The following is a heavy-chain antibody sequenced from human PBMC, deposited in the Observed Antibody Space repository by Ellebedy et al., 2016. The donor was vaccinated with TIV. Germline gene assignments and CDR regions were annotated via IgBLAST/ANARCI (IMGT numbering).Heavy chain of an antibody. CDR3: ARVSYSGSYYNDY. Sequence: GESLKISCAASGFTVSSNYMSWIRQAPGKGLEWVSYISSSGSTIYYADSVKGRFTISRDNAKNSLYLQMNSLRAEDTAVYYCARVSYSGSYYNDYWGQGTLVTVSS. D-gene: IGHD1-26*01. J-gene: IGHJ4*02. CDR1: GFTVSSNY. V-gene: IGHV3-11*04. CDR2: ISSSGSTI.